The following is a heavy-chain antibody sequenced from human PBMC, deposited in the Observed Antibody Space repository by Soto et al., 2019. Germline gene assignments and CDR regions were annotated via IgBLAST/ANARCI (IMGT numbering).Heavy chain of an antibody. CDR3: ARPGVSQPYNWNGLVRSDAFDI. V-gene: IGHV1-69*13. Sequence: SVKVSCKASGGTFSSYAISWVRRAPGQGLEWMGGIIPIFGTANYAQKFQGRVTITADESTSTAYMELSSLRSEDTAVYYCARPGVSQPYNWNGLVRSDAFDIWGQGTMVTVSS. D-gene: IGHD1-20*01. J-gene: IGHJ3*02. CDR2: IIPIFGTA. CDR1: GGTFSSYA.